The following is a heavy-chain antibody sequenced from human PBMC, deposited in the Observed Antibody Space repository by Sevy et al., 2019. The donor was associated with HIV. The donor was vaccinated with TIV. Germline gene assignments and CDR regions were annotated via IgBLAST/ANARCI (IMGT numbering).Heavy chain of an antibody. V-gene: IGHV3-72*01. J-gene: IGHJ4*02. CDR3: STHAGIAAAGRVFDY. CDR2: TRNKVDGYTT. Sequence: GGSLRLSCAASGFTFSDHYMDWVRQAPGKGLEWVGRTRNKVDGYTTEYAASVKGRFTISRDDSENSLYLQMNSLKTEDTAVYYCSTHAGIAAAGRVFDYWGQGALVTVSS. D-gene: IGHD6-13*01. CDR1: GFTFSDHY.